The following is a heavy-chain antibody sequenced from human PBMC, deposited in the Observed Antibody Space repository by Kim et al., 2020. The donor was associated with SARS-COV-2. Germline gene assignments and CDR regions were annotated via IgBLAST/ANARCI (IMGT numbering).Heavy chain of an antibody. CDR1: GGTFSSYA. CDR2: IIPILGIA. CDR3: ANARMITFGGVIADLEEFDY. J-gene: IGHJ4*02. Sequence: SVKVSCKASGGTFSSYAISWVRQAPGQGLEWMGRIIPILGIANYAQKFQGRVTITADKSTSTAYMELSSLRSEDMAVYYCANARMITFGGVIADLEEFDYWGQGTLVTVSS. V-gene: IGHV1-69*04. D-gene: IGHD3-16*02.